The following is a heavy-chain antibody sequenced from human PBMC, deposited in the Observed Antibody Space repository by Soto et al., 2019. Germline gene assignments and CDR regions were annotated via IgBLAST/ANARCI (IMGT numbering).Heavy chain of an antibody. J-gene: IGHJ6*01. Sequence: QVQLVQSGAEVKKPGSSVKVSCKTSGGTFRTSAISWVRQAPGQGLEWMGGIMPVFPTPDYAQKFQGRVTITADESTGTGYMELSSLRSEDTAVYFCARDKVRQQVGGNSYYMMEVWGQGNTVTVSS. V-gene: IGHV1-69*12. CDR1: GGTFRTSA. CDR2: IMPVFPTP. CDR3: ARDKVRQQVGGNSYYMMEV. D-gene: IGHD6-13*01.